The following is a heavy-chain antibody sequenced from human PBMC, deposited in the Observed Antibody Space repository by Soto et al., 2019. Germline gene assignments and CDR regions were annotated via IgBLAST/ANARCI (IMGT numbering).Heavy chain of an antibody. CDR2: FIHCVGT. CDR3: ALCSGDTVDTSGFFEY. V-gene: IGHV4-34*12. CDR1: GGSLSAYY. Sequence: SETMSLTSAVYGGSLSAYYWSWIRQQQGKALEWLMEFIHCVGTLYNPSLNIQITISVDTSKSQFSLKLPSVTAGDMTVYDCALCSGDTVDTSGFFEYWGQGTPVTVSS. D-gene: IGHD3-22*01. J-gene: IGHJ4*02.